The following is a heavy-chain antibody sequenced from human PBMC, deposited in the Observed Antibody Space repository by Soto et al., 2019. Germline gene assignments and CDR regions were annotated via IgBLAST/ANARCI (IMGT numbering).Heavy chain of an antibody. V-gene: IGHV3-23*01. CDR3: AKSAYYESTIWFDP. Sequence: EVQLLESGGGLVQPGASLRLSCAGSGFTFSSYAMSWVRQAPGKGLEWVSTIGGGGGNIHYADSVQGRFTISRDNSKNTLYLQMNNLRAEDTALYYCAKSAYYESTIWFDPWGHGTLVTVSS. D-gene: IGHD3-22*01. CDR1: GFTFSSYA. CDR2: IGGGGGNI. J-gene: IGHJ5*02.